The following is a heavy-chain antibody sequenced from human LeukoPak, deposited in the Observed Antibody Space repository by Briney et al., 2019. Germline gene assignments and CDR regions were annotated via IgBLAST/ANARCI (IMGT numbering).Heavy chain of an antibody. J-gene: IGHJ4*02. CDR2: ISYDGSNK. CDR3: ARDKALYYDFWSGYYDY. D-gene: IGHD3-3*01. Sequence: GRSLRLSCAASGFTFSSYAMHWVRQAPGKGLEWVADISYDGSNKNYADSVKGRFTISRDNSKNTLYLQMNSLRAEDTAVYYCARDKALYYDFWSGYYDYWGQGTLVTVSS. V-gene: IGHV3-30-3*01. CDR1: GFTFSSYA.